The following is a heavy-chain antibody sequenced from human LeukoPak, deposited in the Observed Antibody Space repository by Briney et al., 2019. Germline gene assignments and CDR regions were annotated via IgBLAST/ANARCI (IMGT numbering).Heavy chain of an antibody. D-gene: IGHD3-16*02. Sequence: SQTLSLTCAISGDSFSNNSAAWNWIRQSPSRGLEWLGRTYYRSKWFNDYAVSVNSRITINPDASKNQFSLQLNSVTPEDTAVYYCARSFDYVWGSYRLMLNAFDIWGQGTTVTVSS. CDR2: TYYRSKWFN. V-gene: IGHV6-1*01. CDR1: GDSFSNNSAA. J-gene: IGHJ3*02. CDR3: ARSFDYVWGSYRLMLNAFDI.